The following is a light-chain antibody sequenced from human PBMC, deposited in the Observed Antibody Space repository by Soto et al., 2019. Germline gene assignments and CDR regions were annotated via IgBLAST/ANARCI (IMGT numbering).Light chain of an antibody. J-gene: IGKJ3*01. CDR3: QQYNKWPPA. Sequence: EIVMTQSPATLSVSPGESAALSCRASQTVSSNLAWYQQKPGQAPRLLIYGASTRATGIPARFSGSGSGTEFTLTISSLQSEDFAVYYCQQYNKWPPAFGPGTKVDI. V-gene: IGKV3-15*01. CDR2: GAS. CDR1: QTVSSN.